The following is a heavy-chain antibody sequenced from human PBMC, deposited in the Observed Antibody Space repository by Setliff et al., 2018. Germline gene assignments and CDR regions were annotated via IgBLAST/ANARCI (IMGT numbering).Heavy chain of an antibody. Sequence: GESLKISCQGLGYDFFGYWIAWVRQVPGKGPEWVGLIYPGDSDTRYSPSFQGQVTIAVDRSRVTAYLQWDSLKASDAATYYCARLAVRNTVYYYFTDVWGKGTSVTGLL. D-gene: IGHD2-2*02. V-gene: IGHV5-51*01. CDR1: GYDFFGYW. CDR2: IYPGDSDT. CDR3: ARLAVRNTVYYYFTDV. J-gene: IGHJ6*03.